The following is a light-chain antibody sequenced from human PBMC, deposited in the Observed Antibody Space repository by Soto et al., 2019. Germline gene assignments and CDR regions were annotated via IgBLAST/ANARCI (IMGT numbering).Light chain of an antibody. CDR2: DVS. CDR3: SSYTSSSTRAV. CDR1: SSDVGGYNY. V-gene: IGLV2-14*01. J-gene: IGLJ7*01. Sequence: QSALTQPASVSGSPGQSITISCTGTSSDVGGYNYVSWYQQHPGKAPKLMIYDVSNRPSGVSNRFSGSKSGNTASLTISGLQAEDEADYSCSSYTSSSTRAVFGGGTQLTVL.